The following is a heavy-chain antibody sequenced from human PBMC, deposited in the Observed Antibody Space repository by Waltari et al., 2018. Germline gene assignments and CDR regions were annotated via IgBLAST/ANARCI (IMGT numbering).Heavy chain of an antibody. Sequence: EVQLLESGGGLVLPGGSLGLSCVASGFTFSSYAMSWVRQAPGKGLEWVETISGSGDHTYYADSVKGRFTISRDSSRNTLFLQMNSLRAEDTAVYYCAKDKMGDYYFDYWGQGALVTVSS. V-gene: IGHV3-23*01. J-gene: IGHJ4*02. D-gene: IGHD2-21*02. CDR2: ISGSGDHT. CDR1: GFTFSSYA. CDR3: AKDKMGDYYFDY.